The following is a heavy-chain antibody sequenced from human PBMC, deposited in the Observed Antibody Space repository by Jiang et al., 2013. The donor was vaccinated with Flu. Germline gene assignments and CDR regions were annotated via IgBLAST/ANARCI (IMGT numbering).Heavy chain of an antibody. Sequence: QPGKSLRLSCAGSTFGLDAHAMHWVRQAPGKGLQWVSGISGSGGVIGYLDSVKGRFIISRDNAKNSMYLQMNSLRPEDTALYYCTVPSFDIWGPGTTVIVS. V-gene: IGHV3-9*01. CDR3: TVPSFDI. J-gene: IGHJ6*02. CDR1: TFGLDAHA. CDR2: ISGSGGVI.